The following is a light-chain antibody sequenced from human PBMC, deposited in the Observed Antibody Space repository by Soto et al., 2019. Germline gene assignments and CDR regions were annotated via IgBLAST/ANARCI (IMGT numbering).Light chain of an antibody. J-gene: IGLJ2*01. Sequence: QSVLTQPASVSGSPGQSITFSCTGTSSDVGGYNYVSWYQQHPGKAPKLIIYEVSKRPSGASNRLSGSKSGNTASLTISGLQADDEAEYYCSSYTSSTTVVFGGGTKLTVL. V-gene: IGLV2-14*01. CDR3: SSYTSSTTVV. CDR1: SSDVGGYNY. CDR2: EVS.